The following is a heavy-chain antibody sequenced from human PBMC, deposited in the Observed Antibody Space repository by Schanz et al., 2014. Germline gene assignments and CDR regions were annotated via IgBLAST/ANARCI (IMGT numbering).Heavy chain of an antibody. J-gene: IGHJ5*02. CDR3: ARESVSRTRLFDP. Sequence: QVQLVQSGAEVKKPGASVKVSCQASGYTFTGYYMHWVRQAPGQGLEWMGQINPNSGATIYAQNFQGRVTMTRDTSISTAYMELSRLRSDDTAVYYCARESVSRTRLFDPWGQGTLVTVSS. V-gene: IGHV1-2*06. D-gene: IGHD3-3*01. CDR2: INPNSGAT. CDR1: GYTFTGYY.